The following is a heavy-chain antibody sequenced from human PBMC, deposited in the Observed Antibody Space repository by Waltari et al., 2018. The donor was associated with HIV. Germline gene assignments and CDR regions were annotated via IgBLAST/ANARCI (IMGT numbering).Heavy chain of an antibody. V-gene: IGHV4-39*01. D-gene: IGHD2-15*01. CDR2: IYYSGST. CDR1: GGSISSSSYY. CDR3: ARHVVVVAVDY. Sequence: QLQLQESGPGLVKPSETLSLTCTVSGGSISSSSYYWGWIRQPPGKGLEWIGSIYYSGSTYYNPSLKSRVTISVDTSKNQFSLKLSSVTAADTAVYYCARHVVVVAVDYWGQGTLVTVSS. J-gene: IGHJ4*02.